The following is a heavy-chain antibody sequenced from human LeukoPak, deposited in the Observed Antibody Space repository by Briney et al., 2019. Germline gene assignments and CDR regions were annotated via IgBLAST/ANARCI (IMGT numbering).Heavy chain of an antibody. CDR2: TSSSDAGT. Sequence: PGGSLRLSCAASGFIVRNYYLSWVRQAPGKGLEWVAATSSSDAGTYHVDSVRGRFTISRDNSKNTLYLQMNSLRAEDAAVYFCAKAPVTSCRGAYCYPFDSWGQGTLVTVSS. CDR3: AKAPVTSCRGAYCYPFDS. J-gene: IGHJ4*02. D-gene: IGHD2-21*01. CDR1: GFIVRNYY. V-gene: IGHV3-23*01.